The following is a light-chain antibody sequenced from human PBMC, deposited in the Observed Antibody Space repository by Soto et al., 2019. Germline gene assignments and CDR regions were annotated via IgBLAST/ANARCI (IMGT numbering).Light chain of an antibody. J-gene: IGKJ1*01. CDR1: QSVSSY. CDR2: DAS. V-gene: IGKV3-11*01. CDR3: QQRSNWPRT. Sequence: EIVLTQSPVTLSLSPGERATLSCRASQSVSSYLAWYQQKPGQAPRLLIYDASSRATGIPARFSGSGSGTDFTLIISSLEPEDFAVYYCQQRSNWPRTFGQGTKVEIK.